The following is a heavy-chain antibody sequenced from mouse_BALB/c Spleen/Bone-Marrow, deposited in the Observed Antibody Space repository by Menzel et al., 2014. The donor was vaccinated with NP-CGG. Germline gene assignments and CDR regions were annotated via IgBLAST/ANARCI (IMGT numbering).Heavy chain of an antibody. D-gene: IGHD2-4*01. J-gene: IGHJ4*01. Sequence: QVQLKQSGPELVKPGASVRISCKASGYTFTSYYIHWVKQRPGQGLEWIGWIYPGNVNTKYNEKFKGKATLTADKSSSPAYMQVSSLASEDSAVYFCARSYDYDGNYAMDYWGQGTSATVSS. CDR2: IYPGNVNT. CDR3: ARSYDYDGNYAMDY. V-gene: IGHV1S56*01. CDR1: GYTFTSYY.